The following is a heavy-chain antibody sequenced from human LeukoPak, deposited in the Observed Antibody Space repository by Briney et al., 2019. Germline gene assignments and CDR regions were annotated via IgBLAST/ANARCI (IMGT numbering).Heavy chain of an antibody. V-gene: IGHV4-4*07. Sequence: SETLSLTCTVSGGSISSYYWNWIRQPAGKGLEWIGRIYTSGSTNYNPSFKSRVTMSVDTSKNQFSLKLTSVTAADTAVYYCARDRWGERFDYWGQGTLVTVSS. J-gene: IGHJ4*02. CDR2: IYTSGST. D-gene: IGHD3-16*01. CDR1: GGSISSYY. CDR3: ARDRWGERFDY.